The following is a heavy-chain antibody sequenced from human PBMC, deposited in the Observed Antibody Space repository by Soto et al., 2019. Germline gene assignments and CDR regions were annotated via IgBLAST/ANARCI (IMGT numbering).Heavy chain of an antibody. Sequence: QVQLVQSGAEVKKPGSSVKVSCKASGGTFSSYAISWVRQAPGQGLEWMGGIIPIFGTANYAQKFQGRVTITADKSTSTAYMELSSLRSEDTAVYYCARERWDYGGNKSGYYFDYWGQGTLVTVSS. CDR3: ARERWDYGGNKSGYYFDY. D-gene: IGHD4-17*01. J-gene: IGHJ4*02. CDR1: GGTFSSYA. CDR2: IIPIFGTA. V-gene: IGHV1-69*06.